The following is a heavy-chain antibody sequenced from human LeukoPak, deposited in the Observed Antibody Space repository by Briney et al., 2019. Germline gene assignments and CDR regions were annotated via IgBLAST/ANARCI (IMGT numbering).Heavy chain of an antibody. Sequence: SETLSLTCTVSGGSISSYYWSWIRQPPGKGLEWIGYISYSGSTYYNPSLKSRVTISVDTSKNQFSLKLSSVTAADTAVYYCARAPDYGDYRLWFDPWGQGTLVTVSS. J-gene: IGHJ5*02. CDR1: GGSISSYY. CDR3: ARAPDYGDYRLWFDP. V-gene: IGHV4-59*12. CDR2: ISYSGST. D-gene: IGHD4-17*01.